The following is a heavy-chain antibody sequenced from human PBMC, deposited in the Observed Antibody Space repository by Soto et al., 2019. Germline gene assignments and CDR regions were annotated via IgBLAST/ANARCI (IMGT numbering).Heavy chain of an antibody. CDR3: AKDRQPDGLWPFDH. CDR1: GFTFSTYA. D-gene: IGHD2-8*01. CDR2: LYGNGGGI. V-gene: IGHV3-23*01. J-gene: IGHJ4*02. Sequence: VGSLRLSCAASGFTFSTYAMSWVRQAPGKGLEWASGLYGNGGGITYADSVKGRFTISRDNSNNMLYLQMHSLRAEDTAVYYCAKDRQPDGLWPFDHWGQGTLVTVSS.